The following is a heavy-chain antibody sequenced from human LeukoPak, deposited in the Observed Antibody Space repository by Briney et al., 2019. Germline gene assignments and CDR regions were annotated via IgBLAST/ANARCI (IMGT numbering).Heavy chain of an antibody. CDR2: INQSGST. V-gene: IGHV4-34*01. CDR1: GGSFSGYY. CDR3: ARGGKQQLSAYFAY. J-gene: IGHJ4*02. Sequence: SETLSLTCAVYGGSFSGYYWSWIRQPPGKGLERIGEINQSGSTNYNPSLKSRVTISVYTSKNQFSRKRSSVTAAHTAVYYCARGGKQQLSAYFAYWGQGTLVTVSS. D-gene: IGHD6-13*01.